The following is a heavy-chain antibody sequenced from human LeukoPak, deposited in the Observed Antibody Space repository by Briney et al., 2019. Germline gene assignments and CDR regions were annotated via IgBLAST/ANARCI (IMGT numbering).Heavy chain of an antibody. D-gene: IGHD3-10*01. Sequence: GGSLRLSCAASGFTLSNYAMSWVRQPPGKGLEWVSSISDSGDSTYNADSVKGRFTISRDDPKNTLYLQMNSLRAEDTAVYYCAKYRYYGSGSYRDAFDIWGQGTMVTVSS. V-gene: IGHV3-23*01. J-gene: IGHJ3*02. CDR2: ISDSGDST. CDR3: AKYRYYGSGSYRDAFDI. CDR1: GFTLSNYA.